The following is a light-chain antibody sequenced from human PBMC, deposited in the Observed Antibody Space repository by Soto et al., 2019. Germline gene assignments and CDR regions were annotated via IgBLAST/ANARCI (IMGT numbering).Light chain of an antibody. CDR3: AAWDDSLNGPV. CDR2: NNN. J-gene: IGLJ3*02. V-gene: IGLV1-44*01. CDR1: SSNIGTNT. Sequence: QSVLTQPPSASGTPGQRVTISCSGSSSNIGTNTVNWYQQLPGTAPKLLFYNNNQRPSGVPDQFSGSKSGTSASLAISGLQSEDEADYYCAAWDDSLNGPVFGGGTKLTVL.